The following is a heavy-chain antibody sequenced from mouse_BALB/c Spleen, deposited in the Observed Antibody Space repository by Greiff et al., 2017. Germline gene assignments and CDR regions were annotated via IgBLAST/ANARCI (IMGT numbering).Heavy chain of an antibody. Sequence: EVKLMESGPELVKPGASVKISCKASGYSFTGYFMNWVKQSHGKSLEWIGRINPYNGDTFYNQKFKGKATLTVDKSSSTAHMELLSLTSEDSAVYYCGSGYDGYHFDYWGQGTTLTVSS. J-gene: IGHJ2*01. CDR1: GYSFTGYF. D-gene: IGHD2-3*01. V-gene: IGHV1-37*01. CDR3: GSGYDGYHFDY. CDR2: INPYNGDT.